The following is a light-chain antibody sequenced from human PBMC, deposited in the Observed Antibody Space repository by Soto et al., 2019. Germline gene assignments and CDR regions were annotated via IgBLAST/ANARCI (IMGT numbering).Light chain of an antibody. CDR2: VAS. V-gene: IGKV1-12*01. Sequence: DIQMIQSPSSVSASVGDRVTITCRASQGINSWLAWYQQKPGKAPKLLIYVASSLQSVVPSRFSGSGSGTDYTLTISSIKSFDFVTSYCQHANCFPLTFGGGTNVELK. CDR1: QGINSW. J-gene: IGKJ4*01. CDR3: QHANCFPLT.